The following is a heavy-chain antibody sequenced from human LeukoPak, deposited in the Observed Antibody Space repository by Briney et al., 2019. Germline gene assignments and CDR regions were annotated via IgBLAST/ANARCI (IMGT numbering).Heavy chain of an antibody. J-gene: IGHJ4*02. Sequence: GGSLRLSCAASGFTFSSYEMNWVRQAPGKGLEWVSYISGSGSTKYYADSVKGRFTISRDNAKNSLYLQMNSLRAEDTAVYYCARDPDGSDAYFDYWGQGTLVTVSS. CDR3: ARDPDGSDAYFDY. CDR2: ISGSGSTK. D-gene: IGHD5-24*01. V-gene: IGHV3-48*03. CDR1: GFTFSSYE.